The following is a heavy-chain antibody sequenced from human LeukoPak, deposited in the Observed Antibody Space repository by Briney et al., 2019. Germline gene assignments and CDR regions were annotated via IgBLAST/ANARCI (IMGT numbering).Heavy chain of an antibody. J-gene: IGHJ6*03. CDR3: ARVIGSSSWYYYYYYYMDV. V-gene: IGHV1-18*01. Sequence: ASVKVSRKASGYTFTSYGISWVRQAPGQGLEWMGWISAYNGNTNYAQKLQGRVTMTTDTSTSTAHMELRSLRSDDTAVYYCARVIGSSSWYYYYYYYMDVWGKGTTVTISS. CDR1: GYTFTSYG. D-gene: IGHD6-13*01. CDR2: ISAYNGNT.